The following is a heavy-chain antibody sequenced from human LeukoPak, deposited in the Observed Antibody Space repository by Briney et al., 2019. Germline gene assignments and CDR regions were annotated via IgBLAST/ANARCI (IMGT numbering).Heavy chain of an antibody. V-gene: IGHV3-30*02. D-gene: IGHD3-9*01. CDR3: AKGGYFDWLFDY. CDR2: IRYDGSIK. J-gene: IGHJ4*02. CDR1: GFIFSSYG. Sequence: PGGSLRLSCAASGFIFSSYGMHWVRQAPGKGLEWVAFIRYDGSIKYYADSVKGRFTISRDNSKNTLYLQMNSLRAEDTAVYYCAKGGYFDWLFDYWGQGTLVTVSS.